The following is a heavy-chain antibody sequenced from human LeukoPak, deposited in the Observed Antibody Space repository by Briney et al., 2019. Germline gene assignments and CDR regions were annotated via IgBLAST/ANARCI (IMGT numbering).Heavy chain of an antibody. CDR3: AREIGGYCSSTSCPHGYYYYYYMDV. CDR2: ISSSSSYI. J-gene: IGHJ6*03. CDR1: GFTFGSYS. D-gene: IGHD2-2*01. Sequence: GRSLRLSCAASGFTFGSYSMNWVRQAPGKGLEWVSSISSSSSYIYYADSVKGRFTISRDNAKNSLYLQMNSLRAEDTAVYYCAREIGGYCSSTSCPHGYYYYYYMDVWGKGTTVTVSS. V-gene: IGHV3-21*01.